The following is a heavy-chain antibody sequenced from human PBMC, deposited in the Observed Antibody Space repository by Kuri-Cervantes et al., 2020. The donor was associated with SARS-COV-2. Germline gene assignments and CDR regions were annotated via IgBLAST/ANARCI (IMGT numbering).Heavy chain of an antibody. CDR1: GFTFSSYA. Sequence: GGSLRLSCAASGFTFSSYAMHWVRQAPGKGLEWVSAISGSGGSTYYADSVKGRFTISRDNSKNTLYLQMNSLRAEDTAVYYCAKSPTTVTTFDNWFDPWGQGTLVTVSS. J-gene: IGHJ5*02. CDR3: AKSPTTVTTFDNWFDP. V-gene: IGHV3-23*01. CDR2: ISGSGGST. D-gene: IGHD4-11*01.